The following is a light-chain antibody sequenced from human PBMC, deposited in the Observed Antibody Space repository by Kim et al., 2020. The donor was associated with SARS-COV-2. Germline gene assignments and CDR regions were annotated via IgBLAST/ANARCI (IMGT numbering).Light chain of an antibody. CDR1: QNIRSY. V-gene: IGKV3-11*01. Sequence: EIVLTQSPATLSLSPGEGVTLSCRASQNIRSYLAWYQQRPGQAPRLLIYDASTRVIGVPARFSGSGSGTDFTLTISSLEPEDFAVYYCQQRNTWPSFGGGTKLEI. J-gene: IGKJ4*01. CDR3: QQRNTWPS. CDR2: DAS.